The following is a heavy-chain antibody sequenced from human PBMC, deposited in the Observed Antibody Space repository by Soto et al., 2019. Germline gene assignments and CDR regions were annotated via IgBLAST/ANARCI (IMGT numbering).Heavy chain of an antibody. CDR2: IYYSGST. CDR1: GGSISSSSYY. J-gene: IGHJ5*02. CDR3: ARRTPLRSMVRGNWFDP. D-gene: IGHD3-10*01. Sequence: PSETLSLTCTVSGGSISSSSYYWGWIRQPPGKGLEWIGSIYYSGSTYYNPSLKSRVTISVDTSKNQFSLKLSSVTAADTAVYYCARRTPLRSMVRGNWFDPWGQGTLVTVSS. V-gene: IGHV4-39*01.